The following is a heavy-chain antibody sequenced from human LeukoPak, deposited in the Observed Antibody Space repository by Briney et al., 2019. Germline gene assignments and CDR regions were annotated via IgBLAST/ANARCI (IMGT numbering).Heavy chain of an antibody. CDR2: IKEDGSAK. CDR3: ARDSRMNYYAS. CDR1: GFTFNDYR. D-gene: IGHD3-3*01. V-gene: IGHV3-7*01. J-gene: IGHJ5*02. Sequence: GGSLRLSCTASGFTFNDYRMTWVRQTPGKGLECLANIKEDGSAKNHLDSVKGRFTISRDNAVNSLYLQMNSRRAEDTAMYYCARDSRMNYYASWGRGTLVTVSS.